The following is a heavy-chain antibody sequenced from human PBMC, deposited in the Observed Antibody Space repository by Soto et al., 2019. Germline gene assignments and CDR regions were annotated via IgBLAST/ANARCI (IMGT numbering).Heavy chain of an antibody. V-gene: IGHV4-59*01. CDR3: ARGLIAAAGLNWFDP. Sequence: PSETLSLTCTVSGGSISSYYWSWIRQPPGKGLEWIGYIYYSGSTNYNPSLKSRVTISVDTSKNQFSLKLSSVTAADTAVYYCARGLIAAAGLNWFDPWGQGTLVTVSP. CDR2: IYYSGST. CDR1: GGSISSYY. J-gene: IGHJ5*02. D-gene: IGHD6-13*01.